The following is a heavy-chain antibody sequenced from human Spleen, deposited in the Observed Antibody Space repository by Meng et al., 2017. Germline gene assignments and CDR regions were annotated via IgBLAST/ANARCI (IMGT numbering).Heavy chain of an antibody. V-gene: IGHV1-58*01. J-gene: IGHJ2*01. Sequence: SVKVSCKASGFTFFTSAVQWVRQARGQPLERIGWTVVGSGNAKYAQNFQTRVTFSSDMSISTAYMELSSLRSADTAVYYCAADTSTVITPHWYFDLWGRGTLVTVSS. CDR2: TVVGSGNA. CDR3: AADTSTVITPHWYFDL. D-gene: IGHD4-23*01. CDR1: GFTFFTSA.